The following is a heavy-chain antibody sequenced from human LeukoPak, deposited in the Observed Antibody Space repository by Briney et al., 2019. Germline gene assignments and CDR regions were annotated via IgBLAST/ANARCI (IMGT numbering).Heavy chain of an antibody. V-gene: IGHV4-34*01. J-gene: IGHJ3*02. CDR2: IYYSGST. D-gene: IGHD3-22*01. CDR3: ARHRGGNTYYYDLSRLDAFDI. CDR1: GGSFSGYY. Sequence: SETLSLTCAVYGGSFSGYYWSWVRQPPGKGLEWIGSIYYSGSTYYNPSLKSRVTISVDTSKNQFSLKLSSVTAADTAVYYCARHRGGNTYYYDLSRLDAFDIWGQGTMVTVSS.